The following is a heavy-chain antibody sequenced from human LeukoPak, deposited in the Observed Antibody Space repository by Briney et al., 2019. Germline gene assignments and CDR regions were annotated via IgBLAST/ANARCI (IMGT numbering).Heavy chain of an antibody. V-gene: IGHV4-59*01. D-gene: IGHD5-12*01. CDR2: IYYSGST. CDR1: GGSISSYY. Sequence: SETLSLTCTVSGGSISSYYWSWIRQPPGKGLEWIGYIYYSGSTNYNPSLKSRVTISVDTSKNQFSLKLSSVTAADTAVYYCARGKVATVFDYWGQGTLVTVSS. CDR3: ARGKVATVFDY. J-gene: IGHJ4*02.